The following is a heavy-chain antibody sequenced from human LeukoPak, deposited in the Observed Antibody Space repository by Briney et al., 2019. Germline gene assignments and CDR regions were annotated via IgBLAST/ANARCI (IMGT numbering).Heavy chain of an antibody. Sequence: GGSLRLSCAASGFTLSNYEMIWVRQAPGKGLEWVSSISSSGKTIYYADSVKGRFTISRDDAKNSLYLRMTSLRAEDTALYYCANIAMTWGQGTLVTVSP. V-gene: IGHV3-48*03. D-gene: IGHD5-18*01. J-gene: IGHJ4*02. CDR3: ANIAMT. CDR1: GFTLSNYE. CDR2: ISSSGKTI.